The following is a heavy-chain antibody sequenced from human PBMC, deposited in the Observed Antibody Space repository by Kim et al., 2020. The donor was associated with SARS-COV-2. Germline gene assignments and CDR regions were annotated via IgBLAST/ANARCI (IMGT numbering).Heavy chain of an antibody. J-gene: IGHJ4*02. CDR1: GFSLSDYN. D-gene: IGHD6-13*01. CDR2: ISADSSHM. CDR3: AREVYSTTRYDYFDF. V-gene: IGHV3-21*01. Sequence: GGSLRLSCAASGFSLSDYNMKWVRQAPGEGIEWVSSISADSSHMYYADSVKGRFTISRDNAKNSLFLQMNSLRAEDTAVYYCAREVYSTTRYDYFDFWGQGTLLTVSS.